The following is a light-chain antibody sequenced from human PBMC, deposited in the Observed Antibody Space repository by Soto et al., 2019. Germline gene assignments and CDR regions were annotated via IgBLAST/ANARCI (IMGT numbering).Light chain of an antibody. CDR1: SSNIGSNY. CDR3: AAWGDSLSGRGV. J-gene: IGLJ2*01. CDR2: RNN. Sequence: QSVLTQPPSASGTPGQRVTISCSGSSSNIGSNYVYWYQQLPGTAPKLLIYRNNQRPSGVPDRFSGSKSGTSASLAIRGLRSEDEADYYCAAWGDSLSGRGVFGGGTKLTVL. V-gene: IGLV1-47*01.